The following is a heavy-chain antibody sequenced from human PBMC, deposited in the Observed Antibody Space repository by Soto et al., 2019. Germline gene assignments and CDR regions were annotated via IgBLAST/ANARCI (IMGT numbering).Heavy chain of an antibody. J-gene: IGHJ4*02. V-gene: IGHV1-69*02. CDR1: GGSFSTYS. Sequence: QVQLVQSGAEVKKPGSSVKVSCKASGGSFSTYSITWVRQTPGQGLEWMGRILPILDVANYAQKCQGRVTITADKSTTTAYMELSVRRSEDTAVYYCVGGYKSRLDYWGQGTLVTVSS. CDR2: ILPILDVA. D-gene: IGHD6-25*01. CDR3: VGGYKSRLDY.